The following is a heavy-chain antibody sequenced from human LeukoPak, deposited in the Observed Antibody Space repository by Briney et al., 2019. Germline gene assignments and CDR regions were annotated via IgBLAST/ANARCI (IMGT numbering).Heavy chain of an antibody. J-gene: IGHJ4*02. D-gene: IGHD1-26*01. CDR1: GFTFSSYD. Sequence: GGSLRLSCAASGFTFSSYDMHWVRQATGKGLEWVSSIGIAGDRYYSGSVKGRFTISRENAKNSLYLQMNSLRAEDTAVYYCARKPVRGLSYPPNYFDYWGQGTLVTVSS. V-gene: IGHV3-13*04. CDR2: IGIAGDR. CDR3: ARKPVRGLSYPPNYFDY.